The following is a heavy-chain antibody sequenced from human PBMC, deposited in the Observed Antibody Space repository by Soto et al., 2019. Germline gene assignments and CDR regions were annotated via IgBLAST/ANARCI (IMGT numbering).Heavy chain of an antibody. V-gene: IGHV3-23*01. CDR1: GFTFSSYA. CDR2: ISGSGGST. J-gene: IGHJ4*02. D-gene: IGHD3-9*01. Sequence: GGSLRLSCAASGFTFSSYAMSWVRQAPGKGLEWVSAISGSGGSTYYADSVKGRFTISRDNSNNTLYLQMNSLRAEDTAVYYCAKDYSVLRYFDCLLFGYAVQRTLVTVSS. CDR3: AKDYSVLRYFDCLLFGY.